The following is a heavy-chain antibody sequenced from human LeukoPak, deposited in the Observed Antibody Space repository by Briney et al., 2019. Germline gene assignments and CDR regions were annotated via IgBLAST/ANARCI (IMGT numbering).Heavy chain of an antibody. CDR2: INAYNGNT. D-gene: IGHD1-26*01. CDR3: ARGEKPYDY. V-gene: IGHV1-18*01. Sequence: ASVKVSCKTAGYTFTYYVIIWVRQAAGQGPEWMGWINAYNGNTIDAQKFQGRVTMTTDTSTSTAYMELRSLRSDDTAVYYCARGEKPYDYWGQGTLVSVSS. J-gene: IGHJ4*02. CDR1: GYTFTYYV.